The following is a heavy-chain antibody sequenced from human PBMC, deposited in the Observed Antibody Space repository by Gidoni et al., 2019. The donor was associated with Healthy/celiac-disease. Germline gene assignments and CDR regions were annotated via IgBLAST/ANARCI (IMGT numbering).Heavy chain of an antibody. CDR1: GFTFSSYS. V-gene: IGHV3-48*01. D-gene: IGHD6-13*01. J-gene: IGHJ6*04. CDR2: ISSSSSTI. Sequence: EVQLVESGGGLVQPGGSLRLSCAASGFTFSSYSMNWVRQAPGKGLEWVSYISSSSSTIYYADSVKGRFTISRDNAKNSLYLQMNSLRAEDTAVYYCARDDREQLVSPPLDVWGKGTTVTVSS. CDR3: ARDDREQLVSPPLDV.